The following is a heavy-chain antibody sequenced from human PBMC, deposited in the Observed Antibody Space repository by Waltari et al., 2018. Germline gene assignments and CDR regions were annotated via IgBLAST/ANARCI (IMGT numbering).Heavy chain of an antibody. D-gene: IGHD3-3*01. CDR2: MNPNSGNT. Sequence: QVQLVQSGAEVKKPGASVKVSCKASGYTFTSYDINWVRQATGQGLEWMGWMNPNSGNTGYAQKFQGRVTMTRNTSISTAYMELSSLRSEVTAVYYCARGLGDECWSGGNWFDPWGQGTLVTVSS. V-gene: IGHV1-8*01. CDR1: GYTFTSYD. CDR3: ARGLGDECWSGGNWFDP. J-gene: IGHJ5*02.